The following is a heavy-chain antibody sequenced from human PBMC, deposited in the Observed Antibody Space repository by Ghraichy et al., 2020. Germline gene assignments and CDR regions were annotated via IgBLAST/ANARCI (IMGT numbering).Heavy chain of an antibody. V-gene: IGHV1-18*01. CDR1: GYTFTGYG. CDR3: ARAGESTWHNYGLDV. Sequence: ASVKDSCKASGYTFTGYGITWVRQAPGQGLEGMGWIGAYSDNTNYARKLQGRVTMTTDTSTTTAYMELRTLRSDDTAVYYCARAGESTWHNYGLDVWGQGTTVTVSS. D-gene: IGHD2/OR15-2a*01. CDR2: IGAYSDNT. J-gene: IGHJ6*02.